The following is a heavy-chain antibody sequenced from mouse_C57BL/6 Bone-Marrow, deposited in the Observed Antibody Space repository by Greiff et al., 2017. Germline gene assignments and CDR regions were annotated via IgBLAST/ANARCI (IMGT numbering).Heavy chain of an antibody. CDR1: GYAFSSSW. CDR3: AEPPYLGNYGFAY. V-gene: IGHV1-82*01. Sequence: QVQLQQSGPELVKPGASVKISCKASGYAFSSSWMNWVKQRPGKGLEWIGRIYPGDGDTNYNGKFKGKATLTADKSSSTAYMQLSSLTSEASAVYFCAEPPYLGNYGFAYWGQGTLVTVSA. CDR2: IYPGDGDT. J-gene: IGHJ3*01. D-gene: IGHD2-10*01.